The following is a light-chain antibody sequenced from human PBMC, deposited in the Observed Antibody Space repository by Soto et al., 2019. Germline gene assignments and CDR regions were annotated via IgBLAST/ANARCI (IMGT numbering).Light chain of an antibody. J-gene: IGKJ4*01. Sequence: AIQMTQSPSSVSASLGDRVTITCRASQDIGNDLAWYQQRPGQAPKLLIYAAPSLQSGLPSRFSGGGSGTDFPLTINNLQAGDIATYYCLQDYNLPLTFGGGTKVEIK. CDR3: LQDYNLPLT. CDR1: QDIGND. CDR2: AAP. V-gene: IGKV1-6*01.